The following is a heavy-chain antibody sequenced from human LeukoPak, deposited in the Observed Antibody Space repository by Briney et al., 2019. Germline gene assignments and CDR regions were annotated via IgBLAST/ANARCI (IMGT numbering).Heavy chain of an antibody. J-gene: IGHJ4*02. V-gene: IGHV1-18*01. Sequence: ASVKVSCKASGYTFTSYGISWVRQAPGQGLEWMGWISAYNGNTNYAQKLQGRVTMTTDTSTSTACMELRSLRSDDTAVYYCARCHYYDSSGYPDYWGQGTLVTVSS. CDR2: ISAYNGNT. CDR1: GYTFTSYG. CDR3: ARCHYYDSSGYPDY. D-gene: IGHD3-22*01.